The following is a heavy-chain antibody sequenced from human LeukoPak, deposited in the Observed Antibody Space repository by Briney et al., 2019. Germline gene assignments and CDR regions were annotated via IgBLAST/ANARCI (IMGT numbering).Heavy chain of an antibody. CDR2: TTGSGVTS. J-gene: IGHJ4*02. CDR1: GFTFSSCA. V-gene: IGHV3-23*01. Sequence: GGPLRLSCTASGFTFSSCAMSWVRQAPGKGLQWVSSTTGSGVTSYYADSVKGRFTISRDNSKNILYLEMNTLRADDTAVYFCAKESTQVIEVYFDSWGQGTLVTVSS. D-gene: IGHD2/OR15-2a*01. CDR3: AKESTQVIEVYFDS.